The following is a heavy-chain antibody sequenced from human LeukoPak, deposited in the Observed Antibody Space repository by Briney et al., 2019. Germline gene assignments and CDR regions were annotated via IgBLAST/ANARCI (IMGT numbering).Heavy chain of an antibody. D-gene: IGHD3-22*01. Sequence: PPGGSLRLSCAASGFTFSSYAMSWVRQAPGKGLEWVSAISGSGGSTYYADSVKGRFTISRDNSKNTLYLQMNSLRAEDTAVYYCAKESCSSYDSSGYCWFDYWGPGTLVNVSS. CDR1: GFTFSSYA. CDR2: ISGSGGST. J-gene: IGHJ4*02. V-gene: IGHV3-23*01. CDR3: AKESCSSYDSSGYCWFDY.